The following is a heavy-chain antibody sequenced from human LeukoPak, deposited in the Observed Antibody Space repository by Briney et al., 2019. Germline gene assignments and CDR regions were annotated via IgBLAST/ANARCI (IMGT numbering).Heavy chain of an antibody. CDR1: GGSINSYY. J-gene: IGHJ4*02. V-gene: IGHV4-59*01. Sequence: TSETLSLTCTVSGGSINSYYWSWIRQPPGKGLEWIGSIYYSGSTNYNPSLKSRVTISVDTSKNQFSLRLSSVTAADTAVYYCARGRYSSSWYLDYWGQGALVTVSS. D-gene: IGHD6-13*01. CDR2: IYYSGST. CDR3: ARGRYSSSWYLDY.